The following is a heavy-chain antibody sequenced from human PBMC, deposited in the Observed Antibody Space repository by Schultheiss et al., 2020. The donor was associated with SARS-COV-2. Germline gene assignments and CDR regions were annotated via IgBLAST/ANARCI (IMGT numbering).Heavy chain of an antibody. CDR1: GGSFSGYY. J-gene: IGHJ6*03. D-gene: IGHD5-18*01. CDR2: IYYSGST. Sequence: SETLSLTCAVYGGSFSGYYWSWIRQPPGKGLEWIGYIYYSGSTNYNPSLKSRVTISVDTSKNQFSLKLSSVTAADTAVYYCAKQGLGSGQLWSQTSYYYYYMDVWGKGTTVTVSS. V-gene: IGHV4-59*01. CDR3: AKQGLGSGQLWSQTSYYYYYMDV.